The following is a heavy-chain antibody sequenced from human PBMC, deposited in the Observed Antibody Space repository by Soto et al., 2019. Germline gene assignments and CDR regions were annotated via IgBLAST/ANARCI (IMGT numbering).Heavy chain of an antibody. V-gene: IGHV3-74*01. J-gene: IGHJ4*02. CDR2: INSDGSST. CDR3: ARYSGYDSLDY. CDR1: GFTFSSYW. D-gene: IGHD5-12*01. Sequence: GGSLRLSCAASGFTFSSYWMHWVRQAPGKGLVWVSRINSDGSSTSYADSVKGRFTISRDNAKNTLYLQMNSLRAEDTAVYYCARYSGYDSLDYWGQGTLVTVSS.